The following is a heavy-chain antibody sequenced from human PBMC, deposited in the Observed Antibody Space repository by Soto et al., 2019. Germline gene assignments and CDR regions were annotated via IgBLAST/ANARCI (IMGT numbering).Heavy chain of an antibody. Sequence: SETLSLTCGVSGYSISSGYYWDWIRQPPVKGLEWVGTIYHSGTTYYNPSLKSRVTISIDTSKNQFSLKLSSVTAADTALYYCARSLYSSSWYAGSWGQGTLVTVSS. V-gene: IGHV4-38-2*01. D-gene: IGHD6-13*01. CDR1: GYSISSGYY. CDR2: IYHSGTT. J-gene: IGHJ5*02. CDR3: ARSLYSSSWYAGS.